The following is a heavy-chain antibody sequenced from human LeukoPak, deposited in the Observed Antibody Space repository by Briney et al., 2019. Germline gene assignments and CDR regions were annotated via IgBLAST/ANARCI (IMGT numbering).Heavy chain of an antibody. CDR1: GFTFSSYA. CDR2: ISYDGSNK. J-gene: IGHJ4*02. D-gene: IGHD3-22*01. Sequence: PGRSLRLSCAASGFTFSSYAMHWVRQAPGKGLEWVAVISYDGSNKYYADSVKGRFTISRDNPKNTLYLQMNSLRAEDTAVYYCARIGYYPSDFDYWGQGTLVTVSS. V-gene: IGHV3-30*01. CDR3: ARIGYYPSDFDY.